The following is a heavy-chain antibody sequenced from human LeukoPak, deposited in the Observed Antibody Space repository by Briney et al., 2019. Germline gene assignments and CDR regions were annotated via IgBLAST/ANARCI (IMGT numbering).Heavy chain of an antibody. CDR1: GFTFGTYW. CDR2: IKQDGTEK. D-gene: IGHD6-13*01. V-gene: IGHV3-7*01. Sequence: SGGSLRVFCAASGFTFGTYWMGWVRQAPGKGMEWVANIKQDGTEKSYVDSVKGRFTISRDNVQNSLYLQVNSLRAEDTALYYCARDSTGSRQQLVPAIDSFDIWGQGTMVTVSS. CDR3: ARDSTGSRQQLVPAIDSFDI. J-gene: IGHJ3*02.